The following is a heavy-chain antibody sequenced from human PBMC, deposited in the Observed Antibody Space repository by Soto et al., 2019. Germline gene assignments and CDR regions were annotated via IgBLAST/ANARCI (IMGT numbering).Heavy chain of an antibody. D-gene: IGHD6-13*01. V-gene: IGHV1-69*06. Sequence: QVQLVQSGAEVKKPGSSVKVSCKASGGTFSSYAISWVRQAPGQGLEWMGGTFPIFGTANYAQKFQGRVTISADKSTSTAYMELSSLRSEDTAVYYCATVDISIWIDGMDVWGQGTTVTVSS. CDR2: TFPIFGTA. CDR3: ATVDISIWIDGMDV. CDR1: GGTFSSYA. J-gene: IGHJ6*02.